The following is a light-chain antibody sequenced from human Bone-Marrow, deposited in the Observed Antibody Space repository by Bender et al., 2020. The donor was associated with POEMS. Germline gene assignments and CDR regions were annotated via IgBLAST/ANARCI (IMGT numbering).Light chain of an antibody. J-gene: IGLJ2*01. CDR1: NSNIGSNS. CDR3: TSYAGTSNLL. CDR2: SNN. Sequence: QSMLTQPPSASGTPGQRVTISCSGSNSNIGSNSVSWYQQLPETAPKSLIYSNNLRPSGVPDRFSGSKSGTSASLAISGLRSDDEAEYFCTSYAGTSNLLFGGGTKVTVL. V-gene: IGLV1-47*01.